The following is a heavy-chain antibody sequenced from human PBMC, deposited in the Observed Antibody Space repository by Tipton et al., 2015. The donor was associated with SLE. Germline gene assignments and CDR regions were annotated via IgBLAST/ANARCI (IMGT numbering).Heavy chain of an antibody. D-gene: IGHD2/OR15-2a*01. CDR1: GGSISPHY. V-gene: IGHV4-59*11. Sequence: TLSLTCTVSGGSISPHYCSWIRPPPGKALEWIGYIHYSGKSNYNHSPKRRVTMSVDRSNNQFSLNLSSVTAADTAMYCCVREFYDVNGNFYAFDLWGQGTMVTVSS. CDR3: VREFYDVNGNFYAFDL. CDR2: IHYSGKS. J-gene: IGHJ3*01.